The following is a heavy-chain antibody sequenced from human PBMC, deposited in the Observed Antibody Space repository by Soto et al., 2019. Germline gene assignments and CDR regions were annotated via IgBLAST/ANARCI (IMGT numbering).Heavy chain of an antibody. CDR3: ARVMDSGGYYSYYYYSMDV. CDR2: ISYDGSNK. CDR1: GFTFSSYA. Sequence: GGSLRLSCAASGFTFSSYAMHWVRQAPGKGLEWVAVISYDGSNKYYADSVKGRFTISRDNSKNTLYLQMNSLRAEDTAVYYCARVMDSGGYYSYYYYSMDVWGQGTTVTVSS. J-gene: IGHJ6*02. D-gene: IGHD1-26*01. V-gene: IGHV3-30-3*01.